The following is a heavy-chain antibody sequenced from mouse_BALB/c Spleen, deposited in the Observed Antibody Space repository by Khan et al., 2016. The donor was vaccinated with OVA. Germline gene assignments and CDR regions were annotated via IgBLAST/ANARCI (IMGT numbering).Heavy chain of an antibody. J-gene: IGHJ3*01. Sequence: QVQLQQSGADLARPGASVKLSCTASGYTFTSYTIYWIKLRPGQGLEWIGFINPSNGYTNYNQKFKDQATLTADKSSTTVYMQLSSLTSDDSAVYNCVRDGAYHKDDGWFAYWGQGTLVTVSA. V-gene: IGHV1-4*01. D-gene: IGHD2-14*01. CDR2: INPSNGYT. CDR1: GYTFTSYT. CDR3: VRDGAYHKDDGWFAY.